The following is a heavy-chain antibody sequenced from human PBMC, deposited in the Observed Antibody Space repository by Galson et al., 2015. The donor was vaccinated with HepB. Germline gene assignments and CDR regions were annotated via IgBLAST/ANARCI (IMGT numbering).Heavy chain of an antibody. J-gene: IGHJ4*02. CDR1: GFTFGSYA. CDR2: ITTGGDKK. CDR3: ARTFYCDY. V-gene: IGHV3-30*09. Sequence: SLRFSCAVSGFTFGSYAFLWVRKAPGQGLEWLGVITTGGDKKSYADSVKGRFAISRDKSNNTLSMQMDSLRPEDKAVYYCARTFYCDYWGQGTLVTVSS.